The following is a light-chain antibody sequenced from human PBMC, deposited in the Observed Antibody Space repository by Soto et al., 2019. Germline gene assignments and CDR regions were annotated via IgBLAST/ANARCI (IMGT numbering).Light chain of an antibody. Sequence: VLTQATCTLRLSPGACATLSGRARHHLINSIYLAWYQQKPGQAPRLLIYGASSRATGIPDRFSGNGSGTDFTLTISRLHPEDFAVYYCQQYNNWPPWTFGRGTKVDIK. CDR3: QQYNNWPPWT. V-gene: IGKV3-20*01. J-gene: IGKJ1*01. CDR1: HHLINSIY. CDR2: GAS.